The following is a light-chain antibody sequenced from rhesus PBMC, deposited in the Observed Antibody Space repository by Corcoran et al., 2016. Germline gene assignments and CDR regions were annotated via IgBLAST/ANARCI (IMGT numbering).Light chain of an antibody. CDR2: KAS. CDR1: ENVNNY. J-gene: IGKJ1*01. CDR3: HHDYSTPWT. Sequence: DIQMTQSPSSLSASVGDRVTITCRASENVNNYLNWYKKKPVKAPKLLIYKASTLQSGVPSRFSGRGSGTDYTFTISSLQPEDVATYSSHHDYSTPWTFGQETKVEIK. V-gene: IGKV1-74*01.